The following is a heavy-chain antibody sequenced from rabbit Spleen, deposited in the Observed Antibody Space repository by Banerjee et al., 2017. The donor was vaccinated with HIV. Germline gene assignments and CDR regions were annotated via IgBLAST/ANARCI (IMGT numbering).Heavy chain of an antibody. Sequence: QEQLVESGGGLVQPEGSLKLSCTASGFSFSNKAVMCWVRQAPGKGLEWIACINAITGKAVYANWAKGRSTFSKTSSTTVTLQMTTLTAADTATYFCARGSATMTMVIIGFYFSLWGPGTLVTV. V-gene: IGHV1S45*01. J-gene: IGHJ4*01. CDR1: GFSFSNKAV. CDR3: ARGSATMTMVIIGFYFSL. CDR2: INAITGKA. D-gene: IGHD2-1*01.